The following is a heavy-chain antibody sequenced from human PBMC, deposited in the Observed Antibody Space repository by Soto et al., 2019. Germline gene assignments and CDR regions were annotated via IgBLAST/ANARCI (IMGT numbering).Heavy chain of an antibody. CDR1: GFTFSSDW. Sequence: GGSLRLSCAASGFTFSSDWMHWVRQAPGKGLVWVSRINTDGSGTTYADSVKGRFTISRDNAKNSLYLQMNSLRAEDTALYYCARDYVWGSYRPGGFYYYGMDVWGQGTTVTSP. CDR3: ARDYVWGSYRPGGFYYYGMDV. V-gene: IGHV3-74*01. J-gene: IGHJ6*02. D-gene: IGHD3-16*02. CDR2: INTDGSGT.